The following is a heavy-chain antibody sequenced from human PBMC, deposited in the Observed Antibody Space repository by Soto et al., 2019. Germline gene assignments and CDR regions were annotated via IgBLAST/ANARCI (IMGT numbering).Heavy chain of an antibody. D-gene: IGHD3-22*01. CDR2: IYYSGST. Sequence: SETLSLTCTVSGGSISSGGYYWSWIRQHPGKGLEWIGYIYYSGSTYYNPSLKSRVTISVDTSKNQFSLKLSSVTAADTAVYYCSITEGSSGYSVIAWGQGTLVTVSS. V-gene: IGHV4-31*03. CDR1: GGSISSGGYY. J-gene: IGHJ5*02. CDR3: SITEGSSGYSVIA.